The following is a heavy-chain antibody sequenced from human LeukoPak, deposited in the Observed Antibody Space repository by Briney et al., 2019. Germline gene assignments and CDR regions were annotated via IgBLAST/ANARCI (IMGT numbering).Heavy chain of an antibody. CDR3: ARGATIAGNQDY. V-gene: IGHV4-30-4*01. CDR1: GGSISSGDYY. Sequence: SETLSLTCTVSGGSISSGDYYWSWIRQPPGKGLEWIGYTYYSGSTYYNPSLKSRVTISVDTSKNQFSLKLSSVTAADTAVYYCARGATIAGNQDYWGQGTLVTVSS. CDR2: TYYSGST. D-gene: IGHD6-13*01. J-gene: IGHJ4*02.